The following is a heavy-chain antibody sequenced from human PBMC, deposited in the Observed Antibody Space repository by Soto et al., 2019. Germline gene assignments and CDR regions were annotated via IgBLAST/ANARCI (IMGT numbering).Heavy chain of an antibody. Sequence: PGGSLRLSCAASGFTFNIYSMNWVRQAPGKGLEWVSSISSSSRYIYYADSVKGRFTISRDNAKNSLFLPMNSLRAEDTAAYYCAKKAGDILTGNDDFDIWGQGTLVTVSS. V-gene: IGHV3-21*01. J-gene: IGHJ3*02. CDR2: ISSSSRYI. CDR3: AKKAGDILTGNDDFDI. CDR1: GFTFNIYS. D-gene: IGHD3-9*01.